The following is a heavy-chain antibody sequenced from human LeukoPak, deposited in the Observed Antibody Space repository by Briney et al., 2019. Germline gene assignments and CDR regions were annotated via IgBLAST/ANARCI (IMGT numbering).Heavy chain of an antibody. CDR1: GFTFSTHD. CDR3: AKPSGSGVDY. Sequence: GGSLRLSCGAPGFTFSTHDMHWVRQAPGEGLEWVAFIRYDGSHEYYADSVKGRFTISRDNSKNTLYLQMNSVRSEDTALYYCAKPSGSGVDYWGQGTRVTVSS. J-gene: IGHJ4*01. CDR2: IRYDGSHE. V-gene: IGHV3-30*02. D-gene: IGHD1-26*01.